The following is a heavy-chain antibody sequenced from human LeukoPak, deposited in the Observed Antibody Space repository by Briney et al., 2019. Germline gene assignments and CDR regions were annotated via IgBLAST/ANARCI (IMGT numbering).Heavy chain of an antibody. V-gene: IGHV1-8*02. CDR3: VRGPPNWGFDY. J-gene: IGHJ4*02. CDR2: MGSNSGDT. CDR1: GYTFTSYG. D-gene: IGHD7-27*01. Sequence: AASVKVSCKASGYTFTSYGISWVRQATGQGLEWMGWMGSNSGDTGYAQKFQDRVTMTRDTFISTAYMELNNVRSEDTAVYYCVRGPPNWGFDYWGQGTLVTVSS.